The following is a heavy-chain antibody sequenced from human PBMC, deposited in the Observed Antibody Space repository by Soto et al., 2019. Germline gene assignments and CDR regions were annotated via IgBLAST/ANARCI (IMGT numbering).Heavy chain of an antibody. CDR2: ISYDGSNK. Sequence: GGSLRLSCAASGFTFSSYAMHWVRQAPGKGLEWVAVISYDGSNKYYADSVKGRFTISRDNSKNTLYLQMNSLRAEDTAVYYYARGPTYYYDSSGSPHFEYWGQGTLVTVSS. J-gene: IGHJ4*02. D-gene: IGHD3-22*01. CDR3: ARGPTYYYDSSGSPHFEY. CDR1: GFTFSSYA. V-gene: IGHV3-30-3*01.